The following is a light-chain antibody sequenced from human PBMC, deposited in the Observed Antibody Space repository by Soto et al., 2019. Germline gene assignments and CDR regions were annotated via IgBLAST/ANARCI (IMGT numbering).Light chain of an antibody. CDR2: GAS. V-gene: IGKV3-20*01. CDR1: QTFSNSF. CDR3: QQCGSSST. Sequence: EIVLTQSPGTLSLSPGERATLPCRASQTFSNSFLSWFQQIPGQAPRLLIYGASMRATGIPDRFSGSGSGTAFTLTISRLEPEDFAVYYCQQCGSSSTFGQGTRLE. J-gene: IGKJ5*01.